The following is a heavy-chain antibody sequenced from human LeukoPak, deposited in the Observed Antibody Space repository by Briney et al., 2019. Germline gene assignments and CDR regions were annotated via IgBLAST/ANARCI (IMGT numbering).Heavy chain of an antibody. CDR1: GGSISSGGYY. CDR3: ARVGNYPEDYYYGMDV. V-gene: IGHV4-30-4*08. J-gene: IGHJ6*02. D-gene: IGHD1-7*01. Sequence: SETLSLTCTVSGGSISSGGYYWSWIRQPPGKGLEWIGYIYYSGSTYYNPSLKSRVTISVDTSKNQFSLKLSSVTAADTAVYYCARVGNYPEDYYYGMDVWGQGTTVTVSS. CDR2: IYYSGST.